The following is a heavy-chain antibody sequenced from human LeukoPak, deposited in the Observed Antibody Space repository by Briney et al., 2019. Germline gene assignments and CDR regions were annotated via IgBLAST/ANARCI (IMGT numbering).Heavy chain of an antibody. Sequence: PSETLSLTCTVSGGSISSSSYYWGWIRQPPGKGLEWIGSIYYSGSTYYNPSLKSRVTISVDTSKNQFSLKLSSVTAADTAVYYCARRVVDSSGWYAYYYGMDVWGQGTTVTVSS. CDR1: GGSISSSSYY. CDR2: IYYSGST. V-gene: IGHV4-39*07. J-gene: IGHJ6*02. D-gene: IGHD6-19*01. CDR3: ARRVVDSSGWYAYYYGMDV.